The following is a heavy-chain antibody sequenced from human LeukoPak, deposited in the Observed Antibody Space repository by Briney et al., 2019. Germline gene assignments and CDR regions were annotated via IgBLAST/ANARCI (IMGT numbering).Heavy chain of an antibody. CDR2: ISGSGGST. CDR3: AKDSGTYYKGFDY. D-gene: IGHD1-26*01. J-gene: IGHJ4*02. CDR1: GFTVSSNY. V-gene: IGHV3-23*01. Sequence: GGSLRLSCAASGFTVSSNYMSWVRQAPGKGLEWVSTISGSGGSTYYADSVKGRFTISRDNSKNTLYLQMNSLRAEDTAVYYCAKDSGTYYKGFDYWGQGTLVTVSS.